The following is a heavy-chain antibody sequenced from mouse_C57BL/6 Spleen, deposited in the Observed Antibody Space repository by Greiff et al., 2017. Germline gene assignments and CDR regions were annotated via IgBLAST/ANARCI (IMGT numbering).Heavy chain of an antibody. J-gene: IGHJ4*01. CDR1: GFSLTSYG. CDR3: ARNGYYSYYAMDY. D-gene: IGHD2-3*01. CDR2: IWSDGST. V-gene: IGHV2-6*02. Sequence: VKLVESGPGLVAPSQSLSITCTVSGFSLTSYGVHWVRQPPGKGLEWLVVIWSDGSTTYNSALKSRLSISKDNSKSQVFLKMNSLQTDDTAMDYCARNGYYSYYAMDYWGQGTSVTVSS.